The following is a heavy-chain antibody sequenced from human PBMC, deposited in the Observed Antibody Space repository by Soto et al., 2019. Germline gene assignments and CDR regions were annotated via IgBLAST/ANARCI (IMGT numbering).Heavy chain of an antibody. Sequence: QVQLQELGPGLVKPSGTLSLTCAVSGGSISSSNWWSWVRQPPGKGLEWIGEIYHSGSTNYNPSLKSRVTISVDKSKNQFSLKLSSVTAADTAVYYCARGGLRYTAATPYGMDVWGQGTTVTVSS. CDR1: GGSISSSNW. CDR2: IYHSGST. D-gene: IGHD3-9*01. V-gene: IGHV4-4*02. J-gene: IGHJ6*02. CDR3: ARGGLRYTAATPYGMDV.